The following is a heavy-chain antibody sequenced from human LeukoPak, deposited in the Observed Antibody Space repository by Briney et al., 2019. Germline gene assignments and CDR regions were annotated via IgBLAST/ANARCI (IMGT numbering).Heavy chain of an antibody. CDR2: IQYDGSNK. D-gene: IGHD5-12*01. CDR3: AKDPHSGYKGVDY. J-gene: IGHJ4*02. CDR1: GFTFTYYG. Sequence: GGSLRLSCAASGFTFTYYGMHWVRQAPGKGLEWVAFIQYDGSNKYYADSVKGRFTISRDNSKNTLYLQMNSLRAEDTAVYYCAKDPHSGYKGVDYWGQGTLVTVSS. V-gene: IGHV3-30*02.